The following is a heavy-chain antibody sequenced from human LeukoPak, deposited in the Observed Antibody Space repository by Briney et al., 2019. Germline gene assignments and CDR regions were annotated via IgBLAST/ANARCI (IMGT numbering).Heavy chain of an antibody. CDR3: ATLTVTTAIGPALDYYGMDV. CDR1: GYTFTGYY. D-gene: IGHD4-17*01. J-gene: IGHJ6*02. V-gene: IGHV1-18*04. Sequence: ASVKVSCKASGYTFTGYYMHWVRQAPGQGLEWMGWISAYNGNTNYAQKLQGRVTMTTDTSTSTAYMELRSLRSDDTAVYYCATLTVTTAIGPALDYYGMDVWGQGTTVTVSS. CDR2: ISAYNGNT.